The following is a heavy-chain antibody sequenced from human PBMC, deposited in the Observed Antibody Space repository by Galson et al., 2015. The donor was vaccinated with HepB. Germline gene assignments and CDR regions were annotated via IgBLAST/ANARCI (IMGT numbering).Heavy chain of an antibody. V-gene: IGHV3-30-3*01. CDR3: ARVRGLHEDLTPIDY. J-gene: IGHJ4*02. CDR2: ISYDGADK. Sequence: SLRLSCAASGFFLSSCAMHWVRQAPGKGLEWVTVISYDGADKFYADSVKGRFTISRDNSKNTVYLQMNSLRREDTAVYYCARVRGLHEDLTPIDYWGQGTLVTVSS. CDR1: GFFLSSCA. D-gene: IGHD4/OR15-4a*01.